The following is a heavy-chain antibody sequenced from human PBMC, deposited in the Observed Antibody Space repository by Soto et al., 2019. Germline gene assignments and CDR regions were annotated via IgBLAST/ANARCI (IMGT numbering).Heavy chain of an antibody. CDR2: INHSGST. V-gene: IGHV4-34*01. CDR3: ARGIVVLLAATRPSHFFFYGMDV. Sequence: SETLSLTCAVYGGSFSGYYWSWIRQPPGKGLEWIGEINHSGSTNYNPSLKSRVTISVDTSKNQYSLKLSSVTAADTAVYYCARGIVVLLAATRPSHFFFYGMDVWGQGISVTV. J-gene: IGHJ6*02. D-gene: IGHD2-15*01. CDR1: GGSFSGYY.